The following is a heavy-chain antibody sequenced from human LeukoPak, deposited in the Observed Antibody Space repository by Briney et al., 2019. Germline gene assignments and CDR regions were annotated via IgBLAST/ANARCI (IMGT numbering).Heavy chain of an antibody. D-gene: IGHD3-3*02. J-gene: IGHJ4*02. V-gene: IGHV3-21*01. CDR1: GFTFSCYN. Sequence: PGGSLRLSCAASGFTFSCYNMNWVRQAPGKGLEWVSSISSSSSYISYADSVKGRFTISRDNAKNSLYLQMNSLTAEDTAVYYCSSRGRALAYFDYWGQGTLVTVSS. CDR2: ISSSSSYI. CDR3: SSRGRALAYFDY.